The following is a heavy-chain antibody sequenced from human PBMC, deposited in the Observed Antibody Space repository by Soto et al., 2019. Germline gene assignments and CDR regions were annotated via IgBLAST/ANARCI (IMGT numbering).Heavy chain of an antibody. Sequence: GGSLRLSCAASGFTFSSYAMHWVRQAPGKGLEWVAVISYDGSNKYYADSVKGRFTISRDNSKNTLYLQMNSLRAEDTAVYYCARDSGDYFDYWGQGTLVTVSS. V-gene: IGHV3-30-3*01. D-gene: IGHD3-10*01. CDR3: ARDSGDYFDY. J-gene: IGHJ4*02. CDR2: ISYDGSNK. CDR1: GFTFSSYA.